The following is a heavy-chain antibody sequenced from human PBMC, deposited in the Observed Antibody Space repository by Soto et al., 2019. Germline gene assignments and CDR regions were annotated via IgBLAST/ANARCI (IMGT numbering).Heavy chain of an antibody. Sequence: GGSLRLSCAASGFTFINYAMSWVRQAPGEGLEWVSTISVNGANTHYADSVKGRFSISRDNSKNTLYIQMNSLRAEDTAVYYCAKDYGSSRYFFDYWGQGALVTVSS. V-gene: IGHV3-23*01. CDR1: GFTFINYA. CDR2: ISVNGANT. D-gene: IGHD6-19*01. CDR3: AKDYGSSRYFFDY. J-gene: IGHJ4*02.